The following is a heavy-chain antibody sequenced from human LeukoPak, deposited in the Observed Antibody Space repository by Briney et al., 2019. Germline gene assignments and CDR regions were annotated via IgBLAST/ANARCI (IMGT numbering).Heavy chain of an antibody. CDR2: IIPIFGTA. Sequence: SVKVSCKASGGTFSSYAISWVRQAPGQGLEWMGGIIPIFGTANYAQKFQGRVTITTDESTSTAYMELSSLRSEDTAVYYCARDYCTNGVCYPNWFDPWGQGTLVTVSS. V-gene: IGHV1-69*05. J-gene: IGHJ5*02. CDR3: ARDYCTNGVCYPNWFDP. D-gene: IGHD2-8*01. CDR1: GGTFSSYA.